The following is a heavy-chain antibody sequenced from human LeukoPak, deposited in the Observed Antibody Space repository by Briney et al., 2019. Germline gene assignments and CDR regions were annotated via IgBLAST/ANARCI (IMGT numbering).Heavy chain of an antibody. J-gene: IGHJ6*03. D-gene: IGHD2-2*01. CDR3: AKAVVPAAHFYYYYYMDV. CDR2: IIPIFGTA. CDR1: GGTFSSYA. Sequence: SVKVSCKASGGTFSSYAISWVRQAPGQGLEWMGGIIPIFGTANYAQKFQGRVTITADESTSTAYMELSSLRSEDTAVYYCAKAVVPAAHFYYYYYMDVWGKGTTVTVSS. V-gene: IGHV1-69*13.